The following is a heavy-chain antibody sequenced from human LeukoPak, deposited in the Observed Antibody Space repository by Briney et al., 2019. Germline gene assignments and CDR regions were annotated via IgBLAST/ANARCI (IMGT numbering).Heavy chain of an antibody. CDR2: ISAYNGNT. D-gene: IGHD6-19*01. CDR1: GYTFTSYG. CDR3: ARVNSSGWYGEDYFDY. V-gene: IGHV1-18*01. J-gene: IGHJ4*02. Sequence: ASVTVSCKASGYTFTSYGISWVRQAPGQGLEWMGWISAYNGNTNYAQKLQGRVTMTTDTSTSTAYMELRSLRSDDTAVYYCARVNSSGWYGEDYFDYWGQGTLVTVSS.